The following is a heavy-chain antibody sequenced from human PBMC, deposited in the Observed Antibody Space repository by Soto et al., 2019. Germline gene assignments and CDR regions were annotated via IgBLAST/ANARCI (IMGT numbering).Heavy chain of an antibody. V-gene: IGHV3-30-3*01. J-gene: IGHJ3*02. Sequence: LRLSCAASGFTFSSYAMHWVRQAPGKGLEWVAVISYDGSNKYYADSVKGRFTISRDNSKNTLYLQMNSLRAEDTAVYYCASLTGVDAFDIWGQGTMATV. CDR3: ASLTGVDAFDI. CDR2: ISYDGSNK. CDR1: GFTFSSYA. D-gene: IGHD2-8*01.